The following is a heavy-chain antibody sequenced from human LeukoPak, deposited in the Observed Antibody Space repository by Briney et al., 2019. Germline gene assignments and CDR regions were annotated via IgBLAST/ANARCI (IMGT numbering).Heavy chain of an antibody. V-gene: IGHV4-4*07. Sequence: PSETPSLTCTVSGGSITSNHWSWIRQPAGKGLEWIGRISNSGTTNYNPSVNSRVTISVDTSNKQFSLKLSSVTAADTAVYYCARSMGTTATAFDYWGPGILVTVSS. J-gene: IGHJ4*02. CDR1: GGSITSNH. CDR3: ARSMGTTATAFDY. D-gene: IGHD2-21*02. CDR2: ISNSGTT.